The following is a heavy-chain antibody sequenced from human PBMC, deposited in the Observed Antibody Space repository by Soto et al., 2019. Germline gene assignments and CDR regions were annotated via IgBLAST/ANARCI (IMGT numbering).Heavy chain of an antibody. J-gene: IGHJ5*02. CDR3: ARDRDRLYSGSYDGWFDP. CDR1: GDSVSSNSAA. D-gene: IGHD1-26*01. V-gene: IGHV6-1*01. Sequence: PSQTLSLTCAISGDSVSSNSAAWNWIRQSPSRGLEWLGRTYYRSKWYNDYAVSVKSRITINPDTSKNQFSLQLNSVTPEDTAVYYCARDRDRLYSGSYDGWFDPWGQGTLVTVSS. CDR2: TYYRSKWYN.